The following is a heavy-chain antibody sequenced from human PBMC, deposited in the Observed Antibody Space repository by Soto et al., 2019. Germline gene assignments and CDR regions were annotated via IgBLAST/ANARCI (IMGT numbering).Heavy chain of an antibody. Sequence: QVQLVESGGGVVQPGRSLRLSCAASGFTFSSYGMHWVRQAPGKGLEWVAVISYDGSNKYYADSVKGRFTISRDNCKNPVHLEKVSLRAEDAAVDYCAKGSEMATIASVSAFDIWGQGSIVSVSP. D-gene: IGHD5-12*01. CDR2: ISYDGSNK. CDR3: AKGSEMATIASVSAFDI. V-gene: IGHV3-30*18. J-gene: IGHJ3*02. CDR1: GFTFSSYG.